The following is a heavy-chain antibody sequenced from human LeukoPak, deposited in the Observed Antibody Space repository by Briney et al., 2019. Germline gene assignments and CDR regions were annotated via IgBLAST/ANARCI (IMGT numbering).Heavy chain of an antibody. Sequence: SETLSLTCTVSGDSDDSIKSSSYYWAWIRLPPGKGLEWVGSIYYDGSTYYNPSLRGRVTISVDTSKSQFSVKLNAVTAADTAMYYCGRRGHLHRPFWGQGTLVTVSS. CDR3: GRRGHLHRPF. CDR1: GDSDDSIKSSSYY. D-gene: IGHD3/OR15-3a*01. J-gene: IGHJ4*02. CDR2: IYYDGST. V-gene: IGHV4-39*01.